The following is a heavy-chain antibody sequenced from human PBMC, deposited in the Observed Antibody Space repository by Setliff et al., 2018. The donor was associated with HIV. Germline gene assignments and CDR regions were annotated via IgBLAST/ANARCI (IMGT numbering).Heavy chain of an antibody. CDR1: GFTFSSYS. D-gene: IGHD2-15*01. V-gene: IGHV3-48*01. J-gene: IGHJ4*02. CDR3: ARDFCGSSCSSGYGYFDH. CDR2: ISPSSTII. Sequence: PGESLKISCAASGFTFSSYSMNWVRQAPGKGLEWVSYISPSSTIIYYPDSVKGRFTTSRDNARNSLYLEMNSLRADDTAVYYCARDFCGSSCSSGYGYFDHWGQGTLVTVSS.